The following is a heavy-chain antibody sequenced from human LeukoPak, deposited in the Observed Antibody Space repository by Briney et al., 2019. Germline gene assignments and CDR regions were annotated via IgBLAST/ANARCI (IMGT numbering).Heavy chain of an antibody. V-gene: IGHV1-46*01. J-gene: IGHJ4*02. CDR2: INPGGGST. D-gene: IGHD6-13*01. CDR1: GFTFSSHS. Sequence: GGSLRLSCAASGFTFSSHSMHWVRQAPGQGLEWMGIINPGGGSTSYAQKFQGRVTMTRDMSTSTVYMELSSLGSEDTAVYYCARDSSSWYPHTEGFDYWGQGTLVTVSS. CDR3: ARDSSSWYPHTEGFDY.